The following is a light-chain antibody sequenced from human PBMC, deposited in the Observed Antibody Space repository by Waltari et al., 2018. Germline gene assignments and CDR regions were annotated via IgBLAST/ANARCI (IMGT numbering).Light chain of an antibody. Sequence: DIQMTQSPSTLSASVGVRVTITCRASQSISSCLDWYQQKPGKATKLLIYKASSIESGVPSRFSGSGSGTEFTLTISSLQPDDFATYYCKHPKTFGQGTKLEIK. CDR2: KAS. CDR1: QSISSC. CDR3: KHPKT. J-gene: IGKJ2*01. V-gene: IGKV1-5*03.